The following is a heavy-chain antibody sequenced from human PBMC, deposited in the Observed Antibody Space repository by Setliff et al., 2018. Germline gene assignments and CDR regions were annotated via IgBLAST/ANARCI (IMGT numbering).Heavy chain of an antibody. D-gene: IGHD2-15*01. CDR1: GYTFTSYG. J-gene: IGHJ3*02. Sequence: ASVKVSCKASGYTFTSYGISWVRQVPGQGLEWMGWITIYNGNTNYAQKFQDRVSMTTDASTGTAYMELSSLTSDDTAVYYCARDRRNIVVAVVNAAFDIWGQGTMVTVSS. CDR2: ITIYNGNT. CDR3: ARDRRNIVVAVVNAAFDI. V-gene: IGHV1-18*01.